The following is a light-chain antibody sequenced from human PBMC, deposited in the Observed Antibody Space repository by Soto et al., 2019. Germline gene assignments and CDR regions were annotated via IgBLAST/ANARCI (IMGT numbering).Light chain of an antibody. Sequence: EIVLTQSPATLSLSPGERATLSCRASQSVSSYLAWYQQKPGQAPRLLIYDASNRATGIPARFSGSGSGTDFTLTISSLEREDFAVYYCQQRSNWPLTCGQGTKLEIK. V-gene: IGKV3-11*01. J-gene: IGKJ2*01. CDR3: QQRSNWPLT. CDR1: QSVSSY. CDR2: DAS.